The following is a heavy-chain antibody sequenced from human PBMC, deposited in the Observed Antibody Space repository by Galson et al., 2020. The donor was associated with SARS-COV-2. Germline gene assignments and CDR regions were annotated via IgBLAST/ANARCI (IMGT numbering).Heavy chain of an antibody. Sequence: NSGGSLRPSCAASGFSFSDYFMSWIRQAPGKGLEWVSYISSSSSTIYYADSVRGRFPISRDNAKNSVYLQMNSLRVEDSAVYYCARGAYWGQGTLVTVSS. CDR1: GFSFSDYF. V-gene: IGHV3-11*04. CDR2: ISSSSSTI. J-gene: IGHJ4*02. CDR3: ARGAY.